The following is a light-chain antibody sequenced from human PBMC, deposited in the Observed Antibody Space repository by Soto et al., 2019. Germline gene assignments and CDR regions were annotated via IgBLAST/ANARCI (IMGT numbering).Light chain of an antibody. J-gene: IGKJ5*01. CDR2: AAS. CDR3: QQRNIRPPVT. V-gene: IGKV3-11*01. Sequence: IVLTQSPATLSLSPRESATLSCRSSQSVNSNLAWYQQKPGQAPRLLMSAASTGATDVPARFSGSGSGTDFTLTISSLEPEDSAVYYCQQRNIRPPVTFGQGTRLEIK. CDR1: QSVNSN.